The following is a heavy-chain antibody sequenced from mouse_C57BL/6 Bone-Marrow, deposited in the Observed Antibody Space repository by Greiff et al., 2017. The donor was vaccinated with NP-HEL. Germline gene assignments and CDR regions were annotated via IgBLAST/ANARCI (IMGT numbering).Heavy chain of an antibody. CDR2: IYPRDGST. V-gene: IGHV1-85*01. Sequence: QVQLQQSGPELVKPGASVKLSCKASGYTFTSYDINWVKQRPGQGLEWIGWIYPRDGSTKYNEKFKGKATLTVDTSSSTAYMELHSLTSEDSAVYFCARVITTVVALYYYAMDYWGQGTSVTVSS. CDR1: GYTFTSYD. J-gene: IGHJ4*01. CDR3: ARVITTVVALYYYAMDY. D-gene: IGHD1-1*01.